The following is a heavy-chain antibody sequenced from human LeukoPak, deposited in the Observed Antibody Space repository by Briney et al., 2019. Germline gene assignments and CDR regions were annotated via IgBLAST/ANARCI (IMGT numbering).Heavy chain of an antibody. V-gene: IGHV4-59*01. Sequence: SETLSLTCTVSGGSISSYYWSWIRQPPGKGLERVGYIYYSGSTNYNPSLKTRVTLSVDTRKNQFSLNLSSVTAADTAEYYCARGRKVYYYHNMDLWYKGTTVTVSS. CDR2: IYYSGST. CDR3: ARGRKVYYYHNMDL. J-gene: IGHJ6*03. CDR1: GGSISSYY.